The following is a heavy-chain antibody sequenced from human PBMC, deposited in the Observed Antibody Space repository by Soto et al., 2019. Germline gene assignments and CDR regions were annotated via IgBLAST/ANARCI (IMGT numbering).Heavy chain of an antibody. J-gene: IGHJ4*02. CDR2: IYYSGST. V-gene: IGHV4-59*01. CDR3: ATSARICSGGSCYSRFDY. D-gene: IGHD2-15*01. Sequence: SETLSLTCTVSGGSISSYYWSWIRQPPGKGLEWIGYIYYSGSTNYNPSLKSRVTISVDTSKNQFSLKLGSVTAADTAGYYCATSARICSGGSCYSRFDYWGQGTLVTVSS. CDR1: GGSISSYY.